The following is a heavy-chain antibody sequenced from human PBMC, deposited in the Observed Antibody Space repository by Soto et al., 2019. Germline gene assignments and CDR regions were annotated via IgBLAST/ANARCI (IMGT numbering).Heavy chain of an antibody. J-gene: IGHJ4*02. Sequence: GGSLRLSCAVSGFTVSNNYMSWVRQAPGKGLEGVSVIYSGGYTAYGDSVKGRFTISRDNSKNTLYLQMNSLRADDTAVYYCAKDLVTTLTTDFDYWGQGTLVTVSS. CDR1: GFTVSNNY. V-gene: IGHV3-53*01. CDR3: AKDLVTTLTTDFDY. D-gene: IGHD4-17*01. CDR2: IYSGGYT.